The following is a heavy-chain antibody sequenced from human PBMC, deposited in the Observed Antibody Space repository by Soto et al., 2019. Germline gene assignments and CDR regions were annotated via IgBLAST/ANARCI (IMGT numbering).Heavy chain of an antibody. V-gene: IGHV4-39*01. CDR3: AKNLPRTGRFDY. J-gene: IGHJ4*02. CDR2: IYYSGRT. CDR1: GASITSTTYF. Sequence: SETLSLTCTLSGASITSTTYFWAWIRQPPGKGLEWVGSIYYSGRTYYNPSLRSRVTISVDRSKDQFSLTMSSVTAADTAVYYCAKNLPRTGRFDYWGQGTSVTVSS.